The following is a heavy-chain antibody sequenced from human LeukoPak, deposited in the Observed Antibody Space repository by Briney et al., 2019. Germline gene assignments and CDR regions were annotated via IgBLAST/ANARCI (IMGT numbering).Heavy chain of an antibody. CDR2: ISYDGSNK. D-gene: IGHD3-16*01. CDR3: AKVADDYVPPYFDY. CDR1: GFTFSSYG. V-gene: IGHV3-30*18. J-gene: IGHJ4*02. Sequence: GESLRLSCAASGFTFSSYGMHWVRQAPGKGLEWVAVISYDGSNKYYADSVKGRFTISRDNSKNTLYLQMNSLRAEDTAVYYCAKVADDYVPPYFDYWGQGTLVTVSS.